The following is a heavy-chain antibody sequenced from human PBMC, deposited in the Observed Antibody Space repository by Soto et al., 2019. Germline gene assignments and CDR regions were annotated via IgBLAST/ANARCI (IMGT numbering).Heavy chain of an antibody. J-gene: IGHJ6*03. Sequence: QVQLQESGPGLVKPSGTLSLTCAVSSGSISSSNWWSWVRQPPGKGLEWIGEIYHSGSTNYNPYPKSRVTISVDKAKNQFSLKMSSVTAADTAVYYCARVIRDIVVVPAAIDYYYYYYMDVWGKGTTVTVSS. V-gene: IGHV4-4*02. D-gene: IGHD2-2*02. CDR1: SGSISSSNW. CDR2: IYHSGST. CDR3: ARVIRDIVVVPAAIDYYYYYYMDV.